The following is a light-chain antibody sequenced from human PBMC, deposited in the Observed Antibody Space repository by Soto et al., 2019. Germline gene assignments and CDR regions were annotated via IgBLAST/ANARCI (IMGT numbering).Light chain of an antibody. CDR3: QQYNIWPPL. Sequence: EMVMTQSPATLSVSPGESATLFCRASQSVSTNLAWYQQKPGQAPRLLIYGAFTRATGIPARFSGSGSETGFTLTISSLQSEDFAVYYCQQYNIWPPLFGQGTKLEIK. V-gene: IGKV3-15*01. J-gene: IGKJ2*01. CDR2: GAF. CDR1: QSVSTN.